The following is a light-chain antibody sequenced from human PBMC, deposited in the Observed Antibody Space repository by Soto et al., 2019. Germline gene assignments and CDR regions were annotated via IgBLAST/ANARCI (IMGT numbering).Light chain of an antibody. CDR2: GAS. J-gene: IGKJ3*01. CDR3: QQYGSAVFT. CDR1: QSVSSSH. V-gene: IGKV3-20*01. Sequence: EIVLTQSPGTLSLSPGEGATLSCRASQSVSSSHLAWYQQKPGQPPRLLIYGASSRATGIPDRFSGSGSGTDFTLTISRLEPEDFAVYYCQQYGSAVFTFGPGTKVDIK.